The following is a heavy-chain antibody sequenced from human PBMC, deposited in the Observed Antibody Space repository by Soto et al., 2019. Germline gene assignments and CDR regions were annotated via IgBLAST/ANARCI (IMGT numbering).Heavy chain of an antibody. CDR1: GYTLTELS. CDR2: FDPEDGET. CDR3: ATVAQITIFGVVNWFDP. D-gene: IGHD3-3*01. V-gene: IGHV1-24*01. J-gene: IGHJ5*02. Sequence: GASVKVSCKVSGYTLTELSMHWVRQAPGKGLEWMGGFDPEDGETIYAQKFQGRVTMTEDTSTDTAYMKLSSLRSEDTAVYYCATVAQITIFGVVNWFDPWGQGTLVTVSS.